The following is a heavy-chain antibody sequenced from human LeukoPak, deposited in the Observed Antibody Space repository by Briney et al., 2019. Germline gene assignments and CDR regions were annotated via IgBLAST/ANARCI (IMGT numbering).Heavy chain of an antibody. Sequence: GESLKISCKGSGYSFTSYWIGWVRQMPGKGLEWMGIIYPGDSDTRYSPSFQGQVTTSADKSISTAYLQWSSLKASDTAMYYCARHESIAAADVPFDYWGQGTLVTVSS. V-gene: IGHV5-51*01. J-gene: IGHJ4*02. CDR2: IYPGDSDT. D-gene: IGHD6-13*01. CDR3: ARHESIAAADVPFDY. CDR1: GYSFTSYW.